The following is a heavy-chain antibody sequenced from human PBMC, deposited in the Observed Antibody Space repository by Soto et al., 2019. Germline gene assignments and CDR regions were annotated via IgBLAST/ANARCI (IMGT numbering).Heavy chain of an antibody. D-gene: IGHD1-26*01. CDR1: GGSIFSYH. CDR2: IYTSGGT. J-gene: IGHJ4*02. Sequence: SETLSLICTVSGGSIFSYHWSWIRQPPGKGLEWIGYIYTSGGTTYNPSLKSRVTISVDTSKNQFSLKLSSVTAADTAVYYCAGDVLSGSYRFDYWGQGILVTVSS. V-gene: IGHV4-59*01. CDR3: AGDVLSGSYRFDY.